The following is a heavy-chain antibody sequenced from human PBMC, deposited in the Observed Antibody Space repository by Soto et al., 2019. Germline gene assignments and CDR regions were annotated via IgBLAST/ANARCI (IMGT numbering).Heavy chain of an antibody. D-gene: IGHD3-10*01. Sequence: ASANAPCKAPGYTPTSYALNSARQATGQGLEWMGWMNPNSGNTGYAQKCQGGVTRTRNTSIITAYWDLSSLRSEDTAGYYCARVTCYDGSGSYSCYYGMDVWGQGTTVTVSS. CDR3: ARVTCYDGSGSYSCYYGMDV. J-gene: IGHJ6*01. CDR1: GYTPTSYA. V-gene: IGHV1-8*01. CDR2: MNPNSGNT.